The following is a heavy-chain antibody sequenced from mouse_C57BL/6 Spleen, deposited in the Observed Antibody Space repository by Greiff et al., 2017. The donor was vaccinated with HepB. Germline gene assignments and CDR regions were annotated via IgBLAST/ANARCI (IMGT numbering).Heavy chain of an antibody. Sequence: EVMLVESGGGLVKPGGSLKLSCAASGFTFSSYAMSWVRQTPEKRLEWVATISDGGSYTYYPDNVKGRFTISRDNAKNNLYLQRSHLKSEDTAMYYCAREPRYFDYWGQGTTLTVSS. CDR2: ISDGGSYT. CDR3: AREPRYFDY. V-gene: IGHV5-4*01. J-gene: IGHJ2*01. CDR1: GFTFSSYA.